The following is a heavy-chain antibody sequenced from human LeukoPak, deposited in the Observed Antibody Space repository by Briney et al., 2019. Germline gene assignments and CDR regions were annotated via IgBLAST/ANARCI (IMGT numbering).Heavy chain of an antibody. J-gene: IGHJ4*02. Sequence: GASVTVSCKPSGYTFTTYGISWVRQSPGQELEWMGWISAYNGNTDYAQKFQGRVTMTTDTPTSTAYMELRSLRSDDTAVYYCARDLDILTAYYSGYWGQGTLVTVSS. CDR3: ARDLDILTAYYSGY. CDR2: ISAYNGNT. D-gene: IGHD3-9*01. V-gene: IGHV1-18*04. CDR1: GYTFTTYG.